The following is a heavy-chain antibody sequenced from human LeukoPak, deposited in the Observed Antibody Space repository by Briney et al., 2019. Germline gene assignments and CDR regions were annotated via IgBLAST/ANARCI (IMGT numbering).Heavy chain of an antibody. CDR3: ARLLRITDYFDF. D-gene: IGHD3-16*01. V-gene: IGHV4-39*01. Sequence: SETLSLTCSVSGVSISSSSDSWGWIRQPPGKGLEWIGTFYDSGSTYYNPSLKSRVTISVDTPKNQFSLKVTSVTAADTALYYCARLLRITDYFDFWGQGTLVTVSS. CDR1: GVSISSSSDS. J-gene: IGHJ4*02. CDR2: FYDSGST.